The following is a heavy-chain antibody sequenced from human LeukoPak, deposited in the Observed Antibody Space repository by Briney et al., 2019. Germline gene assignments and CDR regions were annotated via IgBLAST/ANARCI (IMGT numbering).Heavy chain of an antibody. V-gene: IGHV4-38-2*02. J-gene: IGHJ5*02. CDR2: IYHSGST. CDR1: GYSISSGYY. CDR3: AREGLNMVRGVIPKEAWGWFDP. Sequence: SGTLSLTCTVSGYSISSGYYWGWIRQPPGKGLEWIGSIYHSGSTYYNPSLKSRVTISVDTSKNQFSLKLNSVTAADTAVYYCAREGLNMVRGVIPKEAWGWFDPWGQGTLVTVSS. D-gene: IGHD3-10*01.